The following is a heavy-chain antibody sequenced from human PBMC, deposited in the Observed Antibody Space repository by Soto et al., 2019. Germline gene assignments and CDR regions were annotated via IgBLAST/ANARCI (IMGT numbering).Heavy chain of an antibody. CDR1: GSISVYY. D-gene: IGHD2-15*01. CDR3: ARERKGFGYIEY. Sequence: PSDTLSRSCTVSGSISVYYWSWVRQPPGKRLEWIGYMFHGGTTKYNPSLQSRVTLSLDTARNQFSLSLTSVTAADTALYYCARERKGFGYIEYWGRGALVTVSS. J-gene: IGHJ4*02. V-gene: IGHV4-59*01. CDR2: MFHGGTT.